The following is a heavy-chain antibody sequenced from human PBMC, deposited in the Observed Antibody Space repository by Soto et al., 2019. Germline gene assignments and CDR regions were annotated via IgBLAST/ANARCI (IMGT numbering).Heavy chain of an antibody. CDR3: ASGIAARLYYYYYYGMDV. D-gene: IGHD6-6*01. CDR2: ISSSGSTI. J-gene: IGHJ6*02. V-gene: IGHV3-48*03. CDR1: GFTFSSYE. Sequence: GGSLRLSCAASGFTFSSYEMNWVRQAPGKGLEWVSYISSSGSTIYYADSVKGRFTISRDNAKNSLYLQMNSLRAEDTAVYYCASGIAARLYYYYYYGMDVWGQGTTITVSS.